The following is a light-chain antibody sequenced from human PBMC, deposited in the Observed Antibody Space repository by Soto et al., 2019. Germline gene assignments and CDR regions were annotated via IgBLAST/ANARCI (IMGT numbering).Light chain of an antibody. J-gene: IGLJ3*02. CDR1: SSDVGDYND. CDR2: DVI. V-gene: IGLV2-11*01. Sequence: QSVLTQPRSVSGSPGQSVTISCTGTSSDVGDYNDVSWYEQRPGKAPKVLIYDVIRRPSGVPDRSSGYTSGNTAALTISGLPAEDDADYYCCSYAGSYTWVFGGGTKVTVL. CDR3: CSYAGSYTWV.